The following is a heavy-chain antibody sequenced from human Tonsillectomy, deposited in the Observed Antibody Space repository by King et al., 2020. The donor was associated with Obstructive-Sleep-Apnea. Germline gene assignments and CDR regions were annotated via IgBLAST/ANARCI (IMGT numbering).Heavy chain of an antibody. CDR3: ARDLDSSGYYYVADY. V-gene: IGHV3-11*01. J-gene: IGHJ4*02. D-gene: IGHD3-22*01. CDR1: GFTFSDYY. Sequence: VQLVESGGGLVKPGGSLRLSCAASGFTFSDYYMSWLRQAPGKGLEWVSYISSDGSNIYYADSVKGRFTMSRDNAKKSLYLQMNSLRAEDTAVYYCARDLDSSGYYYVADYWGQGTLVTVSS. CDR2: ISSDGSNI.